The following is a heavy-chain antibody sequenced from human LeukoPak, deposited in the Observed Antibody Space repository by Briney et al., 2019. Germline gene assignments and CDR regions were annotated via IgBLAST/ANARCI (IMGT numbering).Heavy chain of an antibody. D-gene: IGHD6-13*01. CDR1: GYTFTSYG. V-gene: IGHV1-18*01. J-gene: IGHJ5*02. CDR3: ARGGEQQLVWAWFDP. Sequence: PAASVKVSCRASGYTFTSYGISWVRQAPGQGLEWVGWISAYNGNTNYAQKLQGRVTMTRNTSISTAYMELSSLRSEDTAVYYCARGGEQQLVWAWFDPWGQGTLVTVSS. CDR2: ISAYNGNT.